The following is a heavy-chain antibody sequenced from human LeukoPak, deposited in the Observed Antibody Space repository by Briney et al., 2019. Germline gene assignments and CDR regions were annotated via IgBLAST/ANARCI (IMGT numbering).Heavy chain of an antibody. CDR2: VYSDGRT. CDR3: ARDLNSGSGWYGGVLEI. CDR1: GFSVSSNY. D-gene: IGHD6-19*01. J-gene: IGHJ3*02. Sequence: GGSLRLSCAASGFSVSSNYMSWVRQAPGKGLEGVSVVYSDGRTYSADSVKGRFTISRDNAKNTVYLQMNSLRAEDTAVYYCARDLNSGSGWYGGVLEIWGQGTMVTVSS. V-gene: IGHV3-66*02.